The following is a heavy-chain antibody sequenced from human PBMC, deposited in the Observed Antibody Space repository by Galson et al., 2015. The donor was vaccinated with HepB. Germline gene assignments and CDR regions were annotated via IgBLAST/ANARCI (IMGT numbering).Heavy chain of an antibody. V-gene: IGHV3-9*01. D-gene: IGHD1-7*01. CDR2: ISWNSGSI. CDR3: AKDGITGTQRRYFDL. J-gene: IGHJ2*01. Sequence: SLRLSCAASGFTFDDYAMHWVRQAPGKGLEWVSGISWNSGSIAYADSVKGRFTISRDNAKNSLYLQMNSLRAEDTALYYCAKDGITGTQRRYFDLWGRGTLVTVSS. CDR1: GFTFDDYA.